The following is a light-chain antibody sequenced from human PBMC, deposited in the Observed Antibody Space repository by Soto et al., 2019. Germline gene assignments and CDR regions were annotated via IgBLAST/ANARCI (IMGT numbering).Light chain of an antibody. J-gene: IGLJ2*01. Sequence: QSVLTQPASVSGSPGQSITISCTGTSSDVGGYNYVSWYHQHPGKAPKLMIYEVSNRPSGVSNRFSGSKSGNSASLTISGLQAEDDAYYYCSSYPSSSTLVVFGGGTKLTVL. CDR1: SSDVGGYNY. V-gene: IGLV2-14*01. CDR3: SSYPSSSTLVV. CDR2: EVS.